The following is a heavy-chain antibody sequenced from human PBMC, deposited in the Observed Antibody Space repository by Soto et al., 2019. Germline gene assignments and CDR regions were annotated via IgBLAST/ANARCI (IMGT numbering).Heavy chain of an antibody. CDR2: ISSSSSYT. J-gene: IGHJ4*02. Sequence: SLRLSCAASGFTFSEYDMSWIRQAPGKGLEWVSYISSSSSYTNYADSVKGRFTISRDNSRNTLYLQMDSLRAEDTAVYYCAGGWYFFDYCGQGTLVTVSS. CDR1: GFTFSEYD. CDR3: AGGWYFFDY. D-gene: IGHD6-19*01. V-gene: IGHV3-11*06.